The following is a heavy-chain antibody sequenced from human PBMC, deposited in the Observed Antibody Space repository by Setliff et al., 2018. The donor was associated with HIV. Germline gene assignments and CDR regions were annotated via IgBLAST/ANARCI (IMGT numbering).Heavy chain of an antibody. Sequence: SETLSLTCTVSGGSIDSGNYDWNWVRQPGGKGLEWIGRIYTRGSTKYSPTFESRVTISVDTSKNHFSLRLNSVTAADTAVYFCARAPRYYRGWYIPEYFDNWGEGTLVTVSS. CDR3: ARAPRYYRGWYIPEYFDN. CDR2: IYTRGST. V-gene: IGHV4-61*02. CDR1: GGSIDSGNYD. D-gene: IGHD6-19*01. J-gene: IGHJ4*02.